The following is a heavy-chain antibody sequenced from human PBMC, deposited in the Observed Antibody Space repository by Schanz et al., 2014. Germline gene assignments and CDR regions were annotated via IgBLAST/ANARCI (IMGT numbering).Heavy chain of an antibody. J-gene: IGHJ4*02. D-gene: IGHD3-9*01. Sequence: VHLVESGGGVVQPGRSLRLSCVASGFTFNNYGMHWVRQAPGKGLEWVSGIGGSGDSTHYADSVKGRFIISRDNSKNTLYLQVNSLRAEDTAVYYCAKHVRSLTGNDYWGQGTLVTVSS. CDR1: GFTFNNYG. CDR3: AKHVRSLTGNDY. CDR2: IGGSGDST. V-gene: IGHV3-23*04.